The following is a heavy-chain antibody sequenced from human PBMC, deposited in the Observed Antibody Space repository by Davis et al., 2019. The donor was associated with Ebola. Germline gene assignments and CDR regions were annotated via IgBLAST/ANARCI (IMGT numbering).Heavy chain of an antibody. J-gene: IGHJ4*02. D-gene: IGHD1-14*01. CDR2: ISGSSSYI. CDR3: VSGHHQKDY. V-gene: IGHV3-21*01. CDR1: GFTFSSES. Sequence: GESLKISCAASGFTFSSESMNWVRQAPGKGLEWVSSISGSSSYIYHADSVKGRFTISRDNAKNSLYLQINSLRAEDTAVYYCVSGHHQKDYWGQGTLVTVSS.